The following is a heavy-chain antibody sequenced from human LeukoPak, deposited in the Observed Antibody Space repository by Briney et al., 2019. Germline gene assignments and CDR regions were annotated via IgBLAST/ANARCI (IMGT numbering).Heavy chain of an antibody. Sequence: ASVKVSCKASGYSFTGYYMHWVRQAPGQGLEWMGWINPNSGGTNYAQKFQGRVTMTRDTSISTAYMELSRLRSDDTAVYYCARNNYGSGRDTVDYWGQGTLVTVSS. J-gene: IGHJ4*02. D-gene: IGHD3-10*01. V-gene: IGHV1-2*02. CDR1: GYSFTGYY. CDR3: ARNNYGSGRDTVDY. CDR2: INPNSGGT.